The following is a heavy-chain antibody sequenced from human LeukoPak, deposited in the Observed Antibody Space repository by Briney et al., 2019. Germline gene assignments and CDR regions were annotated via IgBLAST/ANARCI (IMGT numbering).Heavy chain of an antibody. V-gene: IGHV4-34*01. CDR1: GGSFSGYY. CDR2: INHSGST. D-gene: IGHD3-10*01. CDR3: ARGKGYGSGSYSQGLDP. J-gene: IGHJ5*02. Sequence: SETLSLTCAVYGGSFSGYYWSWIRQPPGKGLEWIGEINHSGSTNYNPSLKSRVTISVDTSKNQFSLELSSVTAADTAVYYCARGKGYGSGSYSQGLDPWGQGTPVTVSS.